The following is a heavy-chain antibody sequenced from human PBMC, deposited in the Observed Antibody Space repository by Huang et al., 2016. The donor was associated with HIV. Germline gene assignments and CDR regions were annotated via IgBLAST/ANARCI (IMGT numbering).Heavy chain of an antibody. V-gene: IGHV5-51*01. J-gene: IGHJ6*02. Sequence: EEQLVQSGAEGKKPGESLKISCEGSGYSFAKYWIGWVRQMPGKGLEWMGIIYPDDSDTRYRPSFQGQVSISADKSISTAYLQWSSLKVSDTAMYYCARLDTARNYYYYGLDVWGQGTSVIVSS. CDR3: ARLDTARNYYYYGLDV. CDR2: IYPDDSDT. CDR1: GYSFAKYW. D-gene: IGHD5-18*01.